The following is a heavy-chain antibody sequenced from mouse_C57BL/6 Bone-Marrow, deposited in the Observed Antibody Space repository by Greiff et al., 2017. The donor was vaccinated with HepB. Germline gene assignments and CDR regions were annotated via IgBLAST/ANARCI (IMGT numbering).Heavy chain of an antibody. CDR2: IDPSDSYT. CDR3: ARDDYDGAY. CDR1: GYTFTSYW. Sequence: QVQLQQPGAELVMPGASVKLSCKASGYTFTSYWMHWVKQRPGQGLEWIGEIDPSDSYTNYNQKFKGKATLTVDTSSSTAYMQLSSLTSEDSAVYYCARDDYDGAYWGQGTLVTVSA. D-gene: IGHD2-4*01. J-gene: IGHJ3*01. V-gene: IGHV1-69*01.